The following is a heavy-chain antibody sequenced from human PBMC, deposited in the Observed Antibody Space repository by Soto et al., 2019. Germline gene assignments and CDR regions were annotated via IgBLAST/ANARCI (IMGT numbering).Heavy chain of an antibody. J-gene: IGHJ4*02. CDR1: GASVGSGSFY. Sequence: PSETLSLTCTVSGASVGSGSFYWSWIRQPPGKGLEWMGYIFFSGSTNYNPSLKSRVTISIDTSKNQFSLKLISVTAADTAVYYCARVSTYYFDSSGSYTSDYWGQGTLVTVSS. CDR2: IFFSGST. V-gene: IGHV4-61*01. D-gene: IGHD3-22*01. CDR3: ARVSTYYFDSSGSYTSDY.